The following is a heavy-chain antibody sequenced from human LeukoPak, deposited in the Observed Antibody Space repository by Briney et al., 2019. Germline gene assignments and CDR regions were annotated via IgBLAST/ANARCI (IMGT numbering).Heavy chain of an antibody. J-gene: IGHJ4*02. D-gene: IGHD6-19*01. Sequence: SETLSLTCTVSGGSISSGDYYWSWIRQPPGKGLEWIGYIYYIGSTYYNPSLKSRVTISVDTSKNQFSLKLSSVTAADTAVYYCASFSTGIAVAGTYYWGQGTLVTVSS. CDR3: ASFSTGIAVAGTYY. V-gene: IGHV4-30-4*01. CDR2: IYYIGST. CDR1: GGSISSGDYY.